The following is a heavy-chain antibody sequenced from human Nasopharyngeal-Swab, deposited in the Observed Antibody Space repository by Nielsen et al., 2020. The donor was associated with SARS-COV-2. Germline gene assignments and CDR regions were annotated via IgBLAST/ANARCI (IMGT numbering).Heavy chain of an antibody. CDR1: GFTFDDYA. V-gene: IGHV3-9*01. D-gene: IGHD3-10*01. J-gene: IGHJ6*02. CDR3: ATDYYGSGSYYNSGDYYYYVMDV. Sequence: GGSLRLSCAASGFTFDDYAMHWVRQAPGKCLEWVSGISWNSGSIGYADSVKGRFTISRDNAKNSLYLQLNSLRAEDTALYYCATDYYGSGSYYNSGDYYYYVMDVWGQGTTVTVSS. CDR2: ISWNSGSI.